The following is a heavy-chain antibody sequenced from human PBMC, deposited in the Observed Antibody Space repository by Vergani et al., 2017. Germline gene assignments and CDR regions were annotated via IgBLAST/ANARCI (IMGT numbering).Heavy chain of an antibody. CDR2: ISSSSSYI. Sequence: EVQLVESGGGLVKPGGSLRLSCAASGFTFSSYSMNWVRQAPGKGLEWVSSISSSSSYIYYADSVKGRFTISRDNAKNSLYLQMNSLRAEDTAVYYCARDRGLDYCSSTSCHGAFDIWGQGTMVTVSS. CDR3: ARDRGLDYCSSTSCHGAFDI. D-gene: IGHD2-2*01. CDR1: GFTFSSYS. V-gene: IGHV3-21*01. J-gene: IGHJ3*02.